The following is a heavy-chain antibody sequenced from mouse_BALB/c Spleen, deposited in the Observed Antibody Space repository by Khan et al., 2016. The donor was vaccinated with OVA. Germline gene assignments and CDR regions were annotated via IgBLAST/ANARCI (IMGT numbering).Heavy chain of an antibody. CDR3: ADHLAGSFAY. CDR1: GFTFSSYS. V-gene: IGHV5-6*01. J-gene: IGHJ3*01. Sequence: EVKLLESGGDLVKPGGSLKLSCAASGFTFSSYSMSWVRQTPDKRLVWVASISSGGDYTYYPASVKGRFTISRDNAKNTLYLQMSDLKSEDTAMYYCADHLAGSFAYWGQGTLVTVSA. CDR2: ISSGGDYT. D-gene: IGHD1-1*01.